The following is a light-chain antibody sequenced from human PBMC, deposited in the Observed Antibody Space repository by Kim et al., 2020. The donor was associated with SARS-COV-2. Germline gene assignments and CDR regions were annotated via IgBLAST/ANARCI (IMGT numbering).Light chain of an antibody. Sequence: EIVLTQSPGTLSLSPGERATLSCRASQSVSSSYLARYQQKPGQAPRLLIYGASSRATGIPDRFSGSGSGTDFTLTISRLEPEDFAVYYCQQYGSSPVTFGGGTKLEI. CDR1: QSVSSSY. V-gene: IGKV3-20*01. CDR3: QQYGSSPVT. CDR2: GAS. J-gene: IGKJ4*01.